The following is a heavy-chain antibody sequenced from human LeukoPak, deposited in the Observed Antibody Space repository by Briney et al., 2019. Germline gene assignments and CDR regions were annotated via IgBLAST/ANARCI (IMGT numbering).Heavy chain of an antibody. V-gene: IGHV1-69*13. CDR2: IIPIFGTA. D-gene: IGHD1-1*01. J-gene: IGHJ4*02. Sequence: EASVKVSCKASGGTFSSYAISWVRQAPGQGLEWMGGIIPIFGTANYAQKFQGRVTITADESTSTAYMELSSLRSEDTAVYYCARGYDTTGYFSYWGQGTLVTVSS. CDR3: ARGYDTTGYFSY. CDR1: GGTFSSYA.